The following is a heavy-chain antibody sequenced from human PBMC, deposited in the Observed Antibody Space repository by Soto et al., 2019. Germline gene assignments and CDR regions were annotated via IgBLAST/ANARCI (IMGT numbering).Heavy chain of an antibody. CDR2: ISGSGGST. Sequence: GGSLRLSCAASGFTFSSYAMSWVRQAPGKGLEWVSAISGSGGSTYYADSVKGRFTISRDNSKNTLYLQMNSLRAEDTAAYYCAKDLVYRGYGGVDYWGQGTLVTVSS. V-gene: IGHV3-23*01. J-gene: IGHJ4*02. D-gene: IGHD5-12*01. CDR1: GFTFSSYA. CDR3: AKDLVYRGYGGVDY.